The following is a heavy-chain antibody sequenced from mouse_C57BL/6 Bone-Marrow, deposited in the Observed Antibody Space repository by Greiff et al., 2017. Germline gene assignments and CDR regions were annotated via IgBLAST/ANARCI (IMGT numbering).Heavy chain of an antibody. D-gene: IGHD3-3*01. V-gene: IGHV5-2*01. Sequence: EVQVVESGGGLVQPGESLKLSCESNEYEFPSHDMSWVRKTPEKRLELVAAINSEGGSTYYPDTMGRRFIISRDNTKKTLYLQMSSLRAEDTAWYYCARHRGPFPFAYWGQGTLVTVS. CDR2: INSEGGST. CDR1: EYEFPSHD. CDR3: ARHRGPFPFAY. J-gene: IGHJ3*01.